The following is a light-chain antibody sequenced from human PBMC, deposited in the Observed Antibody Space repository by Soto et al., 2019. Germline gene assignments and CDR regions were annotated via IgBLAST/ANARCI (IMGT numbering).Light chain of an antibody. CDR2: GAS. J-gene: IGKJ2*01. Sequence: EIVLTQSPGTLSLSPGERATLSCRASQSVSSRFLAWYQQKPGQAPRLLMYGASNRATGIPDRFSGTGSGTDFALTISGVEPDDLAVYYCQQYGSTPYTFGLGAQRAIK. CDR3: QQYGSTPYT. V-gene: IGKV3-20*01. CDR1: QSVSSRF.